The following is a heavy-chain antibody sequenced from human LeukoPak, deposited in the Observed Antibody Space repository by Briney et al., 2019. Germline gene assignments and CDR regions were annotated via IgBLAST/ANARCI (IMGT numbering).Heavy chain of an antibody. CDR3: AGDPEDGDEAHDAFDI. D-gene: IGHD4-17*01. J-gene: IGHJ3*02. V-gene: IGHV3-11*04. CDR1: GFTFSDYY. Sequence: GGSLRLSCAASGFTFSDYYMSWIRQAPGKGLEWVSYISSSGSTIYYADSVKGRFTISRDNAKNSLYLQMNSLRAEDTAVYYCAGDPEDGDEAHDAFDIWGQGTMVTVSS. CDR2: ISSSGSTI.